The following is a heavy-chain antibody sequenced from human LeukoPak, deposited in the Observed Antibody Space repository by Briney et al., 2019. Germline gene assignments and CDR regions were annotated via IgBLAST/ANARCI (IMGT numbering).Heavy chain of an antibody. J-gene: IGHJ4*02. Sequence: GGSLRLSCAASGFTFSSYSMNWVRRAPGKGLEWVAVIWYDASNKYYADSVKGRFTISKDNSKNTLYLQMNSLRAEDTAVYYCARDRTVTHLDYWGQGTLVTVSS. D-gene: IGHD2-21*02. CDR1: GFTFSSYS. CDR2: IWYDASNK. V-gene: IGHV3-33*08. CDR3: ARDRTVTHLDY.